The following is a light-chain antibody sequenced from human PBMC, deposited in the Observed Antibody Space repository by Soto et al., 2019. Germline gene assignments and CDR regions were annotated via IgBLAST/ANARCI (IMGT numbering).Light chain of an antibody. CDR2: QDS. CDR3: QAWDSSTAYWV. J-gene: IGLJ3*02. V-gene: IGLV3-1*01. CDR1: KLGDKY. Sequence: SYELTQPPSVSVSPGQTASITCSGDKLGDKYACWYQQKPGQSPVLVIYQDSKRPSGIPERFSGSNSGNTATLTISGTQAMDEADSYCQAWDSSTAYWVFGGGTTRTVL.